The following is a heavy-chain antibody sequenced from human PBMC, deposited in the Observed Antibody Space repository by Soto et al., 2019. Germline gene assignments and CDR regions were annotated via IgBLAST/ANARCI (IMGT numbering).Heavy chain of an antibody. D-gene: IGHD3-10*01. CDR1: GYSFRNYW. V-gene: IGHV5-10-1*01. CDR3: ARAPCSAFGKYPMDV. J-gene: IGHJ6*02. CDR2: IDPYDSYT. Sequence: GESLKISCKASGYSFRNYWISWVRPVPGKGLEWMGRIDPYDSYTDYSPSFQGHVTISVDKSNSTAYLQWFSLKASDIALYYCARAPCSAFGKYPMDVWGQGTTVTVSS.